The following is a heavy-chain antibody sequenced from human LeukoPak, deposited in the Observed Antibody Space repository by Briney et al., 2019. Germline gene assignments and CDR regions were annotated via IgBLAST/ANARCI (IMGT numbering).Heavy chain of an antibody. Sequence: GGSLRLSCGASGFTFSSNVMHWVRQAPGRGLEWVAMISYDGGSKYYADSVKGRFSISRDNSMNTLHLEMNSLRTEDTAVYYCARALYYYDSSGPPFDYWGQGTLVTVSS. J-gene: IGHJ4*02. D-gene: IGHD3-22*01. V-gene: IGHV3-30-3*01. CDR3: ARALYYYDSSGPPFDY. CDR2: ISYDGGSK. CDR1: GFTFSSNV.